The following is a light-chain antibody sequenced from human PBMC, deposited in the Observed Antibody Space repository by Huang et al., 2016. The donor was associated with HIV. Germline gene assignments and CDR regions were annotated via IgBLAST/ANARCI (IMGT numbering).Light chain of an antibody. CDR3: QQYGGSPRT. Sequence: EIVLTQSPGTLSLSPGERPTLSCRASETVTSGYLAWYQQKPGQAPRLLIFGSSTRATGIPDRFTGSGSGTDFTLTITRLEREDFAMYYCQQYGGSPRTFGQGTKLELK. V-gene: IGKV3-20*01. CDR2: GSS. CDR1: ETVTSGY. J-gene: IGKJ2*01.